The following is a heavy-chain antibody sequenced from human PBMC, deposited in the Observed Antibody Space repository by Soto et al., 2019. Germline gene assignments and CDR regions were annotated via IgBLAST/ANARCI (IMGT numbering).Heavy chain of an antibody. CDR2: IYKSATT. J-gene: IGHJ5*01. V-gene: IGHV4-30-4*01. CDR1: GDSISTVDYF. CDR3: ARGRYCLTGRCFPNWFDS. Sequence: TLSLTCSVSGDSISTVDYFWAGIRQPPGQALEYIGYIYKSATTYYNPSFESRVAISLDTSKSQFSLNVTSVTAADTAVYFCARGRYCLTGRCFPNWFDSWGQGTLVTVSS. D-gene: IGHD2-15*01.